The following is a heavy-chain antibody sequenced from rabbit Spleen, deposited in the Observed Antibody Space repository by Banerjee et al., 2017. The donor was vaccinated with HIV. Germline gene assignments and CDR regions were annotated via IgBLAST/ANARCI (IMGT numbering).Heavy chain of an antibody. CDR2: IASNSVGT. D-gene: IGHD1-1*01. J-gene: IGHJ4*01. CDR3: ARDLVAVIGWNFNL. CDR1: GFSFSSGYD. V-gene: IGHV1S40*01. Sequence: QSLEESGGDLVKPGASLTLTCTASGFSFSSGYDMFWVRQAPGKGLEWIGCIASNSVGTYYARWAKGRFTISKTSSTTVTLQMTSLTVADTATYFCARDLVAVIGWNFNLWGPGTLVTVS.